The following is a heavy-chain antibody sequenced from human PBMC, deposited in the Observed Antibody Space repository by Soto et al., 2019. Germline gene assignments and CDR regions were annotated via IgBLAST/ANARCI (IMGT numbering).Heavy chain of an antibody. CDR3: ARDSGDIVVVPAAIDNYYYGMDV. J-gene: IGHJ6*02. V-gene: IGHV1-58*01. CDR1: GFTFTSSA. Sequence: SVKVSCKASGFTFTSSAVQWVRQARGQRLEWIGWIVVGSGNTNYAQKFQERVTITRDMSTSTAYMELSSLRSEDTAVYYCARDSGDIVVVPAAIDNYYYGMDVWGQGTTVTVSS. CDR2: IVVGSGNT. D-gene: IGHD2-2*01.